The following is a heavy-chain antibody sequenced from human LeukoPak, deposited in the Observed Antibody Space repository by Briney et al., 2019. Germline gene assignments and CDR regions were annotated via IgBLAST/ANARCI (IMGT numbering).Heavy chain of an antibody. CDR3: ARFRLKLELHYYYYMDV. CDR2: INHSGST. D-gene: IGHD1-7*01. CDR1: GGSFSGYY. J-gene: IGHJ6*03. V-gene: IGHV4-34*01. Sequence: SETLSLTCAVYGGSFSGYYWSWVRQPPGKGLEWIGEINHSGSTNYNPSLKSRVTISVDTSKNQFSLKLSSVTAADTDVYYCARFRLKLELHYYYYMDVWGKGTTVTVSS.